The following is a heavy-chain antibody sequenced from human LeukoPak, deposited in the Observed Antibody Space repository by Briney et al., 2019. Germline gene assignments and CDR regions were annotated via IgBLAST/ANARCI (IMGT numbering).Heavy chain of an antibody. D-gene: IGHD3-22*01. CDR3: ARAQNYYDSSGVYYFDY. CDR2: ICTAGDT. J-gene: IGHJ4*02. V-gene: IGHV3-13*01. Sequence: PGGSLRLSCEASGFTFSSYDMHWVRQATGKGLEWVSAICTAGDTYYPGSVKGRFTISRENAKNSLYLQMNSLRAEDTAVYYCARAQNYYDSSGVYYFDYWGQGTLVTVSS. CDR1: GFTFSSYD.